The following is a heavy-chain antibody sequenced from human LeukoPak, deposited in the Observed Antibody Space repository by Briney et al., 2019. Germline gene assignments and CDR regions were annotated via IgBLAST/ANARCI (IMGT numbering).Heavy chain of an antibody. D-gene: IGHD3-10*01. J-gene: IGHJ4*02. CDR2: ISYDGSNK. V-gene: IGHV3-30*18. CDR1: GFTFSSYG. CDR3: AKWAYYGSGSYYDY. Sequence: GGTLRLSCAASGFTFSSYGMHWVRQAPGKGLEWVAVISYDGSNKYYADYVKGRFTISRDNSKNTLYLQMNSLRAEDTAVYYCAKWAYYGSGSYYDYWGPGTLVTVSS.